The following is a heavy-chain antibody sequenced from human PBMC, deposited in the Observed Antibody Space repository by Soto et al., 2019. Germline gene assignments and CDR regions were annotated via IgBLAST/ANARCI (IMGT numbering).Heavy chain of an antibody. CDR2: MSGSGGTA. Sequence: EVQLLESGGRLVQPGGSLRLSCAASGFTFSSYAMSWVRQAPGKGLEWVSGMSGSGGTAYYRDSGKGRFTISRDNSKQTLYLQMNTLRAEDTALYYCAKGPIFGVENIYDYWGQGTLVTVSS. CDR3: AKGPIFGVENIYDY. V-gene: IGHV3-23*01. D-gene: IGHD3-3*01. J-gene: IGHJ4*02. CDR1: GFTFSSYA.